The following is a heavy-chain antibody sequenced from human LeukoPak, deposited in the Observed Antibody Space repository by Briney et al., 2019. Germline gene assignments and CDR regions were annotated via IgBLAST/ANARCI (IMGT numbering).Heavy chain of an antibody. D-gene: IGHD2-15*01. J-gene: IGHJ4*02. CDR3: ARAHCRGGRCPFDY. CDR2: IYTSGST. Sequence: SETLSLTCTVSGASISIDSYYWTWIRQPAGKGLEWLGRIYTSGSTNYNPSLKSRLNMSVDTSKNQFFLKLSSVTAADTAVYYCARAHCRGGRCPFDYWGQGTLVTVSS. CDR1: GASISIDSYY. V-gene: IGHV4-61*02.